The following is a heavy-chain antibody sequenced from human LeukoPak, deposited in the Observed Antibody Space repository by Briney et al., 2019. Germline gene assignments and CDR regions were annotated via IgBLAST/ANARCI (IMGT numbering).Heavy chain of an antibody. D-gene: IGHD6-13*01. Sequence: GASVKVSCKASGYTFTSYGISWVRQAPGQGLEGMGWISAYNGNTNYAQKLQGRVTITTGASTSTAYMELRSMRSDDTAVYYCVRGNRGIGAAGHDYWGQGTLVTVSS. CDR2: ISAYNGNT. CDR3: VRGNRGIGAAGHDY. J-gene: IGHJ4*02. V-gene: IGHV1-18*01. CDR1: GYTFTSYG.